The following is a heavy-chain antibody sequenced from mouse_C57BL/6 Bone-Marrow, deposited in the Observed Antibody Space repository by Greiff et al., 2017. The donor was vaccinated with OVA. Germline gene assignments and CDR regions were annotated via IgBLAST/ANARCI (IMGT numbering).Heavy chain of an antibody. CDR3: TRDGIVKRGWFAY. D-gene: IGHD2-5*01. J-gene: IGHJ3*01. Sequence: EVKLEESGEGLVKPGGSLKLSCAASGFTFSSYAMFWVRQTPEKRLEWVAYISSGGDYIYYADTVKGRFTISRDNARNTLYLQMSSLKSEDTAMYYCTRDGIVKRGWFAYWGQGTLVTVSA. CDR2: ISSGGDYI. V-gene: IGHV5-9-1*02. CDR1: GFTFSSYA.